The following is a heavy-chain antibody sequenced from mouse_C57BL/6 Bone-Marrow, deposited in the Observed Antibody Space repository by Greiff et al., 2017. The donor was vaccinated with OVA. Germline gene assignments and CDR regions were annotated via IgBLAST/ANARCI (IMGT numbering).Heavy chain of an antibody. D-gene: IGHD2-3*01. Sequence: QVQLQQSGAELVRPGASVTLSCKASGYTFTDYEMHWVQQTPVHGLEWIGAIDPETGGTAYNQKFKGKAILTADKSSSTAYMELRSLTSEDSAVYYCTRVDGYYLWWYFDVWGTGTTVTVSS. CDR2: IDPETGGT. CDR3: TRVDGYYLWWYFDV. V-gene: IGHV1-15*01. J-gene: IGHJ1*03. CDR1: GYTFTDYE.